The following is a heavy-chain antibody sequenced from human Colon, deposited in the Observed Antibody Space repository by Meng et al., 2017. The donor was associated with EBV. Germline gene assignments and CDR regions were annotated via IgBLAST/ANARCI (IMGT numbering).Heavy chain of an antibody. D-gene: IGHD2-21*02. J-gene: IGHJ5*02. Sequence: LQVSDSGPGQPSPSQSLSCAFTVYAICIGDCSWSWTRKPPGQGQEWIGYIYNGGTTYNTSLKSRVTISVDNTKNQFSLRLTSVTAADTAVYYCARGPYCGGDCYWFDPWGQGTLVTVSS. V-gene: IGHV4-30-2*01. CDR2: IYNGGTT. CDR1: VYAICIGDCS. CDR3: ARGPYCGGDCYWFDP.